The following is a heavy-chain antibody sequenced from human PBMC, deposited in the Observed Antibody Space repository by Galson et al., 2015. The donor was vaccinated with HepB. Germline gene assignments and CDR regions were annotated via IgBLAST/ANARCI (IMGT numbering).Heavy chain of an antibody. CDR1: GYTFTSYA. CDR3: ASPYYDYVWGSYRPLYY. V-gene: IGHV7-4-1*02. J-gene: IGHJ4*02. Sequence: SVKVSCKASGYTFTSYAMNWVRQAPGQGLEWMGWINTNTGNPTYAQGFTGRFVFSLDTSVSTAYLQISSLKAEDTAVYYCASPYYDYVWGSYRPLYYWGQGTLVTVSS. CDR2: INTNTGNP. D-gene: IGHD3-16*02.